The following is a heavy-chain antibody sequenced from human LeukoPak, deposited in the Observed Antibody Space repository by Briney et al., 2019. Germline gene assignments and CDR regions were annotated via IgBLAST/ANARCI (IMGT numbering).Heavy chain of an antibody. J-gene: IGHJ3*02. V-gene: IGHV4-4*07. CDR3: ARDSLYDSGGYSDAFDT. Sequence: SQTLSLTCTVSGGSIRNYYWSWIRQPAGKGLEWIGRILTSGTTNYNPSLKSRVTMSVDTSKNKLSLKLSSVTAADTAVYYCARDSLYDSGGYSDAFDTWGQGTMVTVSS. D-gene: IGHD3-22*01. CDR1: GGSIRNYY. CDR2: ILTSGTT.